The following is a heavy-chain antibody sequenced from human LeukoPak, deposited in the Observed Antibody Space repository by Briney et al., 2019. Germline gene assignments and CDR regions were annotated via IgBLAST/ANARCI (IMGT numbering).Heavy chain of an antibody. CDR2: IKQDGSQE. V-gene: IGHV3-7*03. CDR1: RFTLSTYW. Sequence: PGGSLRLSCAASRFTLSTYWMSWVRQAPGKGLEWVAHIKQDGSQEYYVDSVKGRFTISRDSAKNSLYLQMNSLRAEDTAVYYCAKSRSSGNSCSNYWGQGTLVTVSS. D-gene: IGHD2-15*01. J-gene: IGHJ4*02. CDR3: AKSRSSGNSCSNY.